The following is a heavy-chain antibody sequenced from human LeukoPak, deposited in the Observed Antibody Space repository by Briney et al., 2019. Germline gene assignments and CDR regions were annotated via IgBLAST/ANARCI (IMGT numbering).Heavy chain of an antibody. CDR2: IHYSGST. D-gene: IGHD2-15*01. CDR3: ARDRRYCSGGTCYLHYFDN. J-gene: IGHJ4*02. V-gene: IGHV4-59*01. CDR1: GDSINNYY. Sequence: PSETLSLTCTVSGDSINNYYWSWIRQATGKGLERIGYIHYSGSTNYSPSLKSRVTISIDTPKNQFSLKLTSVTAADTAVYYCARDRRYCSGGTCYLHYFDNWGQGTLVTVSS.